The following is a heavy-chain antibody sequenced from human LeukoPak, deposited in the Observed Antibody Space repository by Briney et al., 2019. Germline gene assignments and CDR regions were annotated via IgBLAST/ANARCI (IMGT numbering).Heavy chain of an antibody. J-gene: IGHJ4*02. V-gene: IGHV4-39*01. Sequence: PSETLSLTCSVSGGSISSNSYYWGWIRQPPGKGLEWIGSIYYSGNSYYNPSLKSRVTMSVDTSKNQFSLKLSSVTAADTAVYYCARQTGSGLFILPGGQGTLVTVSS. CDR1: GGSISSNSYY. D-gene: IGHD3/OR15-3a*01. CDR2: IYYSGNS. CDR3: ARQTGSGLFILP.